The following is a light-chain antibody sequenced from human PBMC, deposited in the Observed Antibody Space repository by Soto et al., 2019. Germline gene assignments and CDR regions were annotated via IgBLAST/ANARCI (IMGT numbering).Light chain of an antibody. V-gene: IGKV3-20*01. J-gene: IGKJ1*01. Sequence: EIVLTQSPGTLSLSPGERATLSCRASQSVSGTYVAWYQQKPGQAPRLLIYGASSRATGIPDRFSGSGSGTDFTLTSSRLEPEDSAVYYCQEYGTSRTFGQGTKVEIK. CDR2: GAS. CDR1: QSVSGTY. CDR3: QEYGTSRT.